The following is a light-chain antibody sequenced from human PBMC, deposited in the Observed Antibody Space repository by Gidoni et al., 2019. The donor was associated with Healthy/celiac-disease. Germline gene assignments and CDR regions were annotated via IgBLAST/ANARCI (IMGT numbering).Light chain of an antibody. V-gene: IGKV3-20*01. J-gene: IGKJ2*01. CDR2: GAS. Sequence: EMVLTQSPGTLSSSPGERATLSCRASQSVSSSYLAWYQQKPGQAPRHLIYGASSRATGIPDRFSGSGSGTDFTLTISRLEPEDFAVYYCQQYGSSSYTFGQGTKLEIK. CDR3: QQYGSSSYT. CDR1: QSVSSSY.